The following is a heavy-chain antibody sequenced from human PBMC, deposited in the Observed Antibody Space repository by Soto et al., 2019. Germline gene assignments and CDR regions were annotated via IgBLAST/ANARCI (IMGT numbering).Heavy chain of an antibody. CDR3: AKDNGDIVVVPVPGPFDY. J-gene: IGHJ4*02. D-gene: IGHD2-2*01. Sequence: EVQLLESGGGLVQPGGSLRLSCAASGFTFSSYAMSWVRQAPGKGLEWGSGISGSGGSTYYADSVKGRFTISRDNSKNTLFLQMNILRAEDTAVCFCAKDNGDIVVVPVPGPFDYWGQGTLVTVSS. V-gene: IGHV3-23*01. CDR1: GFTFSSYA. CDR2: ISGSGGST.